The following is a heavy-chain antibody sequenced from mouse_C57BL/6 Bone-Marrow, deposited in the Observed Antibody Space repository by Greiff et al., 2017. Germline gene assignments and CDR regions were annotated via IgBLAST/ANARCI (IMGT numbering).Heavy chain of an antibody. V-gene: IGHV1-61*01. Sequence: QVQLQQPGAELVRPGSSVKLSCKASGYTFTSYWMDWVKQRPGQGLEWIGNIYPSDSETHYNQKFKDKATLTVDKSSSTAYMQLRSLTSEDFAVYYCARDWDDFDYWGQGTTLTVSS. CDR1: GYTFTSYW. CDR2: IYPSDSET. J-gene: IGHJ2*01. D-gene: IGHD4-1*01. CDR3: ARDWDDFDY.